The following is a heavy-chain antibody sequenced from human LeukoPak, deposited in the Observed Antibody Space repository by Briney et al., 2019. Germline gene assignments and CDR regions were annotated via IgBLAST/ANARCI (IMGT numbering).Heavy chain of an antibody. CDR1: GYTFTCYY. Sequence: ASVKVSCKASGYTFTCYYMHWVRQAPGQGLEWMGWINPNSGGTNYAQKFQGRVTMTRDTSISTAYMELSRLRSDDTAMYYCARGSRRWGSSWGYWGQGTLVTVSS. V-gene: IGHV1-2*02. J-gene: IGHJ4*02. CDR3: ARGSRRWGSSWGY. CDR2: INPNSGGT. D-gene: IGHD6-13*01.